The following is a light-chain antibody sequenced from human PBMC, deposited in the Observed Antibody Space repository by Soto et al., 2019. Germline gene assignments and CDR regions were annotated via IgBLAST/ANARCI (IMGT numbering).Light chain of an antibody. Sequence: QSALTQPASVSGPPGQSITISCTGTSSDVGSYNLVSWYQQCPGKAPKLMIYEASKRPSGVSNRFSGSKSGNAASLTISGLQAEDEADYYCCSYAGSTTWVFGGGTKLTVL. J-gene: IGLJ2*01. CDR3: CSYAGSTTWV. CDR2: EAS. CDR1: SSDVGSYNL. V-gene: IGLV2-23*01.